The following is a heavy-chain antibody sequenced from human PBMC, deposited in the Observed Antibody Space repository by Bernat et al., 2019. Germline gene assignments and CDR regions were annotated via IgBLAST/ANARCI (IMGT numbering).Heavy chain of an antibody. CDR3: ARGVREVFTMVREVID. D-gene: IGHD3-10*01. Sequence: QVQLQESGPGLVKPSQTLSLTCTVSGGSISSGGYYWSWIRQHPGKGLEWFGYIYYSGSTYYNPSLKSRVTISVDTSKNQFSLKLSSVTAADTAVYYFARGVREVFTMVREVIDWGQGTLVTVSS. CDR2: IYYSGST. CDR1: GGSISSGGYY. J-gene: IGHJ4*02. V-gene: IGHV4-31*03.